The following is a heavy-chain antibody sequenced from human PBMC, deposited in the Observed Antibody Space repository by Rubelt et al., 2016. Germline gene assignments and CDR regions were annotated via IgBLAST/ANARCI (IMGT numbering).Heavy chain of an antibody. J-gene: IGHJ5*02. CDR1: GDSISSYY. Sequence: QVQLQESGPGLVKPSETLSLTCTVSGDSISSYYWSWIRQPPGKGLEWIGSIYHSGSTYYNPSLMRRLTISVDTSKNQVSLKLSSVTAADTAVYYGARDNTGIAVPLFDPWGQGTLVTVSS. D-gene: IGHD6-19*01. CDR2: IYHSGST. V-gene: IGHV4-38-2*02. CDR3: ARDNTGIAVPLFDP.